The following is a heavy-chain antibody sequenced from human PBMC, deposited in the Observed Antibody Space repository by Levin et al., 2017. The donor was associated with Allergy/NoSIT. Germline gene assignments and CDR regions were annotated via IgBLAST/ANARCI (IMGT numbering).Heavy chain of an antibody. CDR2: IYYSGST. CDR3: ARHHYSNYMNWFDP. Sequence: ASETLSLTCTVSGGSISSSSYYWGWIRQPPGKGLEWIGSIYYSGSTYYNPSLKSRVTISVDTSKNQFSLKQSSVTAADTAVYYCARHHYSNYMNWFDPWGQGTLVTVSS. D-gene: IGHD4-11*01. J-gene: IGHJ5*02. CDR1: GGSISSSSYY. V-gene: IGHV4-39*01.